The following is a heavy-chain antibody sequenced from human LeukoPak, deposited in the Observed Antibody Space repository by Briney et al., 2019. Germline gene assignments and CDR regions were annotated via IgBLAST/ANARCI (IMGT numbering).Heavy chain of an antibody. Sequence: SETLSLTCTVSGVSISSYYWSWIRQPAGKGLEWIGRIYTSGSTNYNPSLKSRVTMSVDTSKSQFSLKLSSVTAADTAVYYCAREAPEDYDYVWGSYRRGAYFDYWGQGTLVTVSS. CDR2: IYTSGST. CDR3: AREAPEDYDYVWGSYRRGAYFDY. J-gene: IGHJ4*02. CDR1: GVSISSYY. D-gene: IGHD3-16*02. V-gene: IGHV4-4*07.